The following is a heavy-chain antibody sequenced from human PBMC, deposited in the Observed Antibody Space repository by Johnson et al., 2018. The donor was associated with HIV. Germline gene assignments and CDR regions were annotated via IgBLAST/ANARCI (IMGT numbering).Heavy chain of an antibody. V-gene: IGHV3-53*01. CDR2: IYSGGST. J-gene: IGHJ3*02. Sequence: LEWVSVIYSGGSTYYADSVKGRFTISRDNSKNTLYLQMNSLRAEDTAVYYCARAPRPDAFDIWGQGTMVTVSS. CDR3: ARAPRPDAFDI.